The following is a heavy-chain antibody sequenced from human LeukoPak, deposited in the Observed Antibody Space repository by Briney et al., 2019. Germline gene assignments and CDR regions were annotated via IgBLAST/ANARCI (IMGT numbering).Heavy chain of an antibody. CDR2: IYYSGST. Sequence: PSQTLSLTCTVSGGSISSGGYYWSWIRQHPGKGLEWIGYIYYSGSTYYNPSLKSRVTISVDTSKNQFSLKLSSVTAADTAVYYCAREPPNYDFWSGHYGPLGAFDIWGQGTMVTVSS. V-gene: IGHV4-31*03. CDR3: AREPPNYDFWSGHYGPLGAFDI. D-gene: IGHD3-3*01. CDR1: GGSISSGGYY. J-gene: IGHJ3*02.